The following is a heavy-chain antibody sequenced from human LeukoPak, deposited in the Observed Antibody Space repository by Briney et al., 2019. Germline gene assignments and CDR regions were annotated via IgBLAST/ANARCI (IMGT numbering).Heavy chain of an antibody. CDR2: MNPNSGST. CDR3: ARGRSTGYPYYFEY. D-gene: IGHD5-12*01. J-gene: IGHJ4*02. Sequence: ASVKVSCKASGYTFTSYDINWVRQTTGQGLEWTGWMNPNSGSTGYAQKFQGRVTITRNTSISTAYMELSGLRSEDTAVYYCARGRSTGYPYYFEYWGQGTLVTVSS. V-gene: IGHV1-8*03. CDR1: GYTFTSYD.